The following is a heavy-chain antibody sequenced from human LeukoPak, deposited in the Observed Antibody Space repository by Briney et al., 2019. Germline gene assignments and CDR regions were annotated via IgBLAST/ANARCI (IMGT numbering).Heavy chain of an antibody. CDR2: IYSGGGT. CDR1: GFTVSSNY. D-gene: IGHD3-10*01. CDR3: ARGRYYGSGSYFLLVY. Sequence: GGSLRLSCAASGFTVSSNYMSWVRQAPGKGLEWVSVIYSGGGTYYADSVKGRFTISRDNAKNTLYLQMNSLRAEDTAVYYCARGRYYGSGSYFLLVYWGLGTLVTVSS. J-gene: IGHJ4*02. V-gene: IGHV3-53*01.